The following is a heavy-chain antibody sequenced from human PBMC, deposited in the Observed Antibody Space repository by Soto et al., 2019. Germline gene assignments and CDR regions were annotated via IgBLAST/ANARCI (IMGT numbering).Heavy chain of an antibody. Sequence: GGSLRLSCTASGFTFGDYAMSWFRQAPGKGLVWVSRINGDGTIINSADSVKGRFTISRDYAKNTLFLQMDSLRAEDTAVYYCVRGLGDYWGQGSLVTVSS. J-gene: IGHJ4*02. CDR1: GFTFGDYA. V-gene: IGHV3-74*01. CDR2: INGDGTII. D-gene: IGHD2-21*01. CDR3: VRGLGDY.